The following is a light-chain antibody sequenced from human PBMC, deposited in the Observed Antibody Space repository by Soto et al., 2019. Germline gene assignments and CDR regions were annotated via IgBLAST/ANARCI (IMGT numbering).Light chain of an antibody. Sequence: DIQMTQSPSSLSASIRDRVTITCRASQDIHSYLNWYQQKPGKAPNLLIFATSTLQSRVPSRFSGSGSGTDITLTISSLQPEDLATYYCQQRETFGPGTKVDIK. CDR3: QQRET. V-gene: IGKV1-39*01. J-gene: IGKJ3*01. CDR1: QDIHSY. CDR2: ATS.